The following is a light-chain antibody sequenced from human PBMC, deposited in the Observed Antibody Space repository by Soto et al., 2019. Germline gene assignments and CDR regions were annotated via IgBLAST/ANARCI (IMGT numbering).Light chain of an antibody. J-gene: IGLJ2*01. CDR1: SSNIGSNY. Sequence: QPVLTQPPSASVTPGQRITISCFGSSSNIGSNYGYWYQQLPGTAPKLLISRDDERPSGVPDRFSGSKSGTSASLAISGVRSEDEADYFCAAWDDSLRAPVFGGGTKLTVL. V-gene: IGLV1-47*01. CDR3: AAWDDSLRAPV. CDR2: RDD.